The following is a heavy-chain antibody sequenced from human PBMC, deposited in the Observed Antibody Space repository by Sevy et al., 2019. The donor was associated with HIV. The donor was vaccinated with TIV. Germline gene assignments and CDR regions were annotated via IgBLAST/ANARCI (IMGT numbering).Heavy chain of an antibody. D-gene: IGHD6-13*01. J-gene: IGHJ4*02. V-gene: IGHV3-30*18. CDR2: ISYDGSNK. CDR1: GFTFSSYG. Sequence: GGSLRLSCAASGFTFSSYGMHWVRQAPGKGLEWVAVISYDGSNKYYAYSVKGRFTISRDNSKNTLYLQMNSLRAEETAVYYCAKDRTTGIAAAGTPFDYWGQGTLVTVSS. CDR3: AKDRTTGIAAAGTPFDY.